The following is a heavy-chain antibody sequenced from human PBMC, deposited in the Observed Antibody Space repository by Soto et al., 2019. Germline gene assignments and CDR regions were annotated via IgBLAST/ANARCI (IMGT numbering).Heavy chain of an antibody. D-gene: IGHD2-8*02. Sequence: QVQLVQSGAEVKKTGSSVKVSCKAPGGTFSIYGFSWVRQAPGQGPEWIGGIIPILTTPNYAQKFQGRVTIVADESTTTVYMELSSPKFEDTAVYYCATSVGIAPTGEDGMDVWGQGTSVTVSS. CDR1: GGTFSIYG. CDR2: IIPILTTP. J-gene: IGHJ6*02. CDR3: ATSVGIAPTGEDGMDV. V-gene: IGHV1-69*01.